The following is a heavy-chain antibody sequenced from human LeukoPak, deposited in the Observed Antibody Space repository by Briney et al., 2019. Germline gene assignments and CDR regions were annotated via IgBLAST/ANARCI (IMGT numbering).Heavy chain of an antibody. D-gene: IGHD3-22*01. J-gene: IGHJ4*02. Sequence: GGSLRLSCAASGFTFSSYSMNWGRQAPGKGLEWVSSISSSSSYIYYADSVKGRFTISRDNAKNSLYLQMNSLRAEDTAVYYCASERSGYYFFDYWGQGTLVTVSS. CDR2: ISSSSSYI. CDR1: GFTFSSYS. V-gene: IGHV3-21*01. CDR3: ASERSGYYFFDY.